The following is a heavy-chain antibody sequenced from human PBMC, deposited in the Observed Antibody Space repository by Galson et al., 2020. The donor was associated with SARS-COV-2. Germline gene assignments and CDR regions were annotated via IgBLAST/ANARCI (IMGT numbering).Heavy chain of an antibody. CDR3: AREGAGRIDDILTGYRAYYYYYYMDV. J-gene: IGHJ6*03. CDR2: ISAYNGNT. D-gene: IGHD3-9*01. CDR1: GYTFTSYG. Sequence: ASVKVSCKASGYTFTSYGISWVRQAPGQGLEWMGWISAYNGNTNYAQKLQGRVTMTTDTSTSTAYMELRSLRSDDTAVYYCAREGAGRIDDILTGYRAYYYYYYMDVWGKGTTVTVSS. V-gene: IGHV1-18*01.